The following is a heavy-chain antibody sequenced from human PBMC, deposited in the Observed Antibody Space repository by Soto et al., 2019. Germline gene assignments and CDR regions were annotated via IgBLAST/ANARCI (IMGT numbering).Heavy chain of an antibody. J-gene: IGHJ4*02. V-gene: IGHV3-23*01. CDR2: ISGSGGST. CDR1: GFTFSSYA. Sequence: PGGSLRRSCAASGFTFSSYAMSWVRQAPGKGLEWVSAISGSGGSTYYADSVKGRFTISRDNSKNTLYLQMNSLRAEDTAVYYCAKPRVVVPAGTLFDYGGQGTLVTVSS. D-gene: IGHD2-2*01. CDR3: AKPRVVVPAGTLFDY.